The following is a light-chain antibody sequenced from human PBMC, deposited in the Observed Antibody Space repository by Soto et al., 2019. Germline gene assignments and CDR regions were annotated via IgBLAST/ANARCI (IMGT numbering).Light chain of an antibody. CDR3: QQRYSWPST. J-gene: IGKJ5*01. CDR2: AAS. CDR1: QSVSSY. V-gene: IGKV3-11*01. Sequence: EIVLTQSPATLSLSPGERVTLSCRASQSVSSYLAWYQQKPGQAPRLLIYAASNMATGIPARFSGSGSGTDFTLTISSLEPEDFAIYYCQQRYSWPSTFGQGTRLEIK.